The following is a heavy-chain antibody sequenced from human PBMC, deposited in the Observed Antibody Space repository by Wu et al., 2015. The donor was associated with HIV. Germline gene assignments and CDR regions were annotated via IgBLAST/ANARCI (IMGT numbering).Heavy chain of an antibody. J-gene: IGHJ6*02. V-gene: IGHV1-69*05. D-gene: IGHD6-13*01. CDR3: ARGGIAAAGNYYYYGMDV. CDR1: GGTFSSYA. CDR2: IIPIFGTA. Sequence: QVQLVQSGAEVKKPGSSVKVSCKASGGTFSSYAISWVRQAPGQGLEWMGGIIPIFGTANYAQKFQGRVTITTDESTSTAYMELSSLRSEDTAVYYCARGGIAAAGNYYYYGMDVWGQGTTVTVSS.